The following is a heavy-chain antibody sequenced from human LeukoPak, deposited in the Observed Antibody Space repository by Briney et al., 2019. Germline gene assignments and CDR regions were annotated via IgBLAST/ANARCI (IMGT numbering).Heavy chain of an antibody. CDR2: IYHSGST. V-gene: IGHV4-38-2*02. D-gene: IGHD1-20*01. CDR3: ATITPDPTFDY. Sequence: SETLSLTCTVSGYFISSGYYWGWIRQPPGKGLEWIGSIYHSGSTYYNPSLKSRVTISVDTCKNQFSLKLSSVTAADTAVYYCATITPDPTFDYWGQGTLVTVSS. J-gene: IGHJ4*02. CDR1: GYFISSGYY.